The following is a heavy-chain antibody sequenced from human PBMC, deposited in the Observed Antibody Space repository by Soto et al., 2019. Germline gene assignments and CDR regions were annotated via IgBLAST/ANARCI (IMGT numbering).Heavy chain of an antibody. CDR3: AREFRCTGGTCHFDY. CDR1: GYPFTDYY. J-gene: IGHJ4*02. V-gene: IGHV1-2*02. Sequence: QVQLVQSGAEVKKPGASVKVSCKASGYPFTDYYMHWVRQAPGQGLEWLGWINPNSGGTNYAQKFQGGVTMTRDTFISTAYVELSRLKSDDTAVYYCAREFRCTGGTCHFDYWGQGTLVTVSS. CDR2: INPNSGGT. D-gene: IGHD2-15*01.